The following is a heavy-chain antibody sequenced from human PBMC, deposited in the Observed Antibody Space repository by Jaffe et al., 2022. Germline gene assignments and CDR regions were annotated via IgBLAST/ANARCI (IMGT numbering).Heavy chain of an antibody. CDR2: ISSSGSTI. V-gene: IGHV3-48*03. CDR3: ARDGLLPGSYLLGYYYYYMDV. D-gene: IGHD1-26*01. Sequence: EVQLVESGGGLVQPGGSLRLSCAASGFTFSSYEMNWVRQAPGKGLEWVSYISSSGSTIYYADSVKGRFTISRDNAKNSLYLQMNSLRAEDTAVYYCARDGLLPGSYLLGYYYYYMDVWGKGTTVTVSS. CDR1: GFTFSSYE. J-gene: IGHJ6*03.